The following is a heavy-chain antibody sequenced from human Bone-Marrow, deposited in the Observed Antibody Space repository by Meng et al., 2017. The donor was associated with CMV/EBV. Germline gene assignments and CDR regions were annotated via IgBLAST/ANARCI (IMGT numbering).Heavy chain of an antibody. CDR3: ARVRGWGGLYCSSTSCPNWFDP. CDR1: GGTFSSYA. Sequence: SVKVSCKASGGTFSSYAISWVRQAPGQGLEWMGGIIPIFGTANYAQKFQGRVTITTDESTSTAYMELSSLRSEDTAVYYCARVRGWGGLYCSSTSCPNWFDPWGQGTLVTVS. J-gene: IGHJ5*02. CDR2: IIPIFGTA. V-gene: IGHV1-69*05. D-gene: IGHD2-2*01.